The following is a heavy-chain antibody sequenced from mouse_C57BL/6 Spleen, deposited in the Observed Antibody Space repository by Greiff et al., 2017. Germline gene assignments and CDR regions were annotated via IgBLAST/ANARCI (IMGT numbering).Heavy chain of an antibody. J-gene: IGHJ4*01. V-gene: IGHV1-82*01. CDR2: IYPGDGDT. CDR3: ARSGPYAMDY. Sequence: VNVVESGPELVKPGASVKISCKASGYAFSSSWMNWVKQRPGKGLEWIGRIYPGDGDTNYNGKFKGKATLNADKCSSTAYMQLSSLTSEDSAVYFCARSGPYAMDYWGQGTSVTVSS. CDR1: GYAFSSSW.